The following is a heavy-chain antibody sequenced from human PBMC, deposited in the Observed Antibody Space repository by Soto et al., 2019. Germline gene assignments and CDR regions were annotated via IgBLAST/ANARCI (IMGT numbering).Heavy chain of an antibody. D-gene: IGHD6-19*01. CDR3: ARAPYSSGWSLFPYYYYGMDV. CDR2: INHSGST. J-gene: IGHJ6*02. Sequence: KSSETLSLTCAVYGGSFSGYYWSWIRQPPGKGLEWIGEINHSGSTNYNPSLKSRVTISVDTSKNQFSLKLSSVTAADTAVYYCARAPYSSGWSLFPYYYYGMDVWGQGTTVTVSS. CDR1: GGSFSGYY. V-gene: IGHV4-34*01.